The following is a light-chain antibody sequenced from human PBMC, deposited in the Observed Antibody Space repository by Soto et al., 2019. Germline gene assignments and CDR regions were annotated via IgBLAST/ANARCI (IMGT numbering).Light chain of an antibody. J-gene: IGLJ1*01. CDR3: TYWHDSMNDHV. CDR1: KSDIGSNY. Sequence: QSALTQPPSGSGAPGQRVTFSCSGSKSDIGSNYVFWYQQLPGMAPKLLIYRNSQRPSGVPDRFSGSKSGTSASLAISGLRSEDEADHYCTYWHDSMNDHVSGTGIKV. V-gene: IGLV1-47*01. CDR2: RNS.